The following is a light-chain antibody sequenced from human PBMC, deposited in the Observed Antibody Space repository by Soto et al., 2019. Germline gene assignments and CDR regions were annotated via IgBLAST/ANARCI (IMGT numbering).Light chain of an antibody. Sequence: QSVLTQPPSASGTPGQRVTISCSGSSSNIETNYVYWYQQLPGTAPKVLIYRNNQRPSRVPDRFSAYKSGTSASLAISGLRSEDEADYYCAAWDGSLSGWVFGGGTKLTVL. CDR2: RNN. CDR1: SSNIETNY. V-gene: IGLV1-47*01. J-gene: IGLJ3*02. CDR3: AAWDGSLSGWV.